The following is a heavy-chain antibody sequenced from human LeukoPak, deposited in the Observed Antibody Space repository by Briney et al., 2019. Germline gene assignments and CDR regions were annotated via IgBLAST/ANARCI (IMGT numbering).Heavy chain of an antibody. V-gene: IGHV4-59*01. CDR2: IYYSGST. CDR3: ARGGHGGHYYYYYYYMDV. D-gene: IGHD4-23*01. J-gene: IGHJ6*03. CDR1: GGSISSYY. Sequence: SETLSLTCTVSGGSISSYYWSWIRQPPGKGREWIGYIYYSGSTDYNPSLKSRVTISVDTSKNQFSLKLSSVTAADTAVYYCARGGHGGHYYYYYYYMDVWGKGTTVTISS.